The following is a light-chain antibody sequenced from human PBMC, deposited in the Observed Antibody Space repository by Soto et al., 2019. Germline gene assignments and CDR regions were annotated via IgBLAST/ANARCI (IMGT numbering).Light chain of an antibody. J-gene: IGKJ1*01. CDR2: GAS. Sequence: DIQMTQSPSSLSASVGDRVTITCRASQGISNHLDCFQQRPGKAPKPLIYGASTLQGGVTSQFRGSGSGTDFTLTIISLEPEDFANYYCRQYNSYPRTFGQGTKGDIK. CDR3: RQYNSYPRT. CDR1: QGISNH. V-gene: IGKV1-16*02.